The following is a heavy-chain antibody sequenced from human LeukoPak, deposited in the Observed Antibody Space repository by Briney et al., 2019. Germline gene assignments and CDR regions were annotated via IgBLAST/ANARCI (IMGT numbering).Heavy chain of an antibody. V-gene: IGHV3-30*02. CDR1: GFTFTSHG. D-gene: IGHD3-10*01. Sequence: GGSLRLSCGASGFTFTSHGMHWVRQAPGKGLEWVAHIRYDGSNKYYADSVKGRFTISRDNSKNTLYLQMNSLRAEDTAVYYCAKDPYGSGSFWGQGTLVTVSS. CDR2: IRYDGSNK. CDR3: AKDPYGSGSF. J-gene: IGHJ4*02.